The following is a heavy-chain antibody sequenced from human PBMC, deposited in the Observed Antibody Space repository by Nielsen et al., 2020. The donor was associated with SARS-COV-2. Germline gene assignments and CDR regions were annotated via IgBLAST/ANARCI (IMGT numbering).Heavy chain of an antibody. CDR3: AKMSPPGIAVGTAEYFQH. D-gene: IGHD6-19*01. Sequence: GGSLRLSCVASGFEFSSFGMSWVRQAPGKGLEWVSVIYSDGRTYYADSVKGRFTTARDRSKNTLYVLMNSLRAEDTAIYYCAKMSPPGIAVGTAEYFQHWGQGTLVTVSS. V-gene: IGHV3-23*03. J-gene: IGHJ1*01. CDR2: IYSDGRT. CDR1: GFEFSSFG.